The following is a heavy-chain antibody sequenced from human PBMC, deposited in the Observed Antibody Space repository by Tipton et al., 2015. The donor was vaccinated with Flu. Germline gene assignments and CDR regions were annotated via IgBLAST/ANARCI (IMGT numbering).Heavy chain of an antibody. V-gene: IGHV4-4*07. CDR2: IYTSGST. CDR1: GGSISTYY. J-gene: IGHJ4*02. CDR3: ARGAGGPATAYDC. D-gene: IGHD1-1*01. Sequence: TLSLTCTVSGGSISTYYWSWIRQPAGKGLEWIGRIYTSGSTNYNPSLKSRVTMSVDTSKNQFSLRLSSVTAADTVVYYCARGAGGPATAYDCWGQGTLVTVSS.